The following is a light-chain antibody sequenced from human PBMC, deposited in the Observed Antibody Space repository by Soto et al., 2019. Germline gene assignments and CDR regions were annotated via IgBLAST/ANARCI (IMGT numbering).Light chain of an antibody. CDR1: QSISTN. Sequence: EIVLTQSPATLSVSPGERATLSCRASQSISTNLAWYQQKGGQAPSLLIYGASTRATGIPARFSGSGSGTEFTLTISNLKSEDFAVYYCQQYNNWPPNYTFGQGTRLDIK. CDR3: QQYNNWPPNYT. CDR2: GAS. V-gene: IGKV3-15*01. J-gene: IGKJ2*01.